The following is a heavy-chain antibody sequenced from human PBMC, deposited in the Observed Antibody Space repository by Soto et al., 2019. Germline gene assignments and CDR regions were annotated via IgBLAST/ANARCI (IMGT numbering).Heavy chain of an antibody. CDR3: ARGSSSWYVRGWFDP. Sequence: EVQLVESGGGLGQPGGSLRLSCAASGFTFSSYWMSWVRQAPGKGLEWVANIKQDGREKYYVDSVKGRFTISRDNAKNSLYLQMNSLRAEDTAVYYCARGSSSWYVRGWFDPWGQGTLVTVSS. D-gene: IGHD6-13*01. V-gene: IGHV3-7*03. CDR2: IKQDGREK. J-gene: IGHJ5*02. CDR1: GFTFSSYW.